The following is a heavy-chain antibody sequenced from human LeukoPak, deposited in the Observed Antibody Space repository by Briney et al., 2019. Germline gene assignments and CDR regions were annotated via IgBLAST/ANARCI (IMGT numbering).Heavy chain of an antibody. CDR3: ARRSSCLDY. Sequence: SETLSLTCTISGSSISSGDYYWSWIRQPPGKGLEWIGYIYYSGSTYYNPSLKSRVTISVDTSKNQFSLKLSSVTAADTAVYYCARRSSCLDYWGQGTLVTVSS. CDR2: IYYSGST. V-gene: IGHV4-30-4*01. J-gene: IGHJ4*02. CDR1: GSSISSGDYY. D-gene: IGHD6-13*01.